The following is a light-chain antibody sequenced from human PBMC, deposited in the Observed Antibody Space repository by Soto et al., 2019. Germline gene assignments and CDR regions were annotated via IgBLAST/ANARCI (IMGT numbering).Light chain of an antibody. CDR3: QQYNSYPIT. Sequence: DIQMTQSPSTLSASVRDRVTITCRASQSISSCLAWYQQKPWNAPKLLIYDASSLDSGVPSRFSVSGSGPEFTLTISSLQPDDFATYYGQQYNSYPITFGQGTRLDI. CDR2: DAS. CDR1: QSISSC. J-gene: IGKJ5*01. V-gene: IGKV1-5*01.